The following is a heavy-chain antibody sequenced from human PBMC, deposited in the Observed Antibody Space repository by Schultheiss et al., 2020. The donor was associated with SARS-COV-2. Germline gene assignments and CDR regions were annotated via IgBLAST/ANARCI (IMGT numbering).Heavy chain of an antibody. J-gene: IGHJ6*03. CDR3: ARGTTGYYYYYYMDV. CDR2: IYPGHSDT. CDR1: GYSFTSYW. Sequence: GESLKISCKGSGYSFTSYWIGWVRQMPGKGLEWMGIIYPGHSDTRYSPSFQGQVTISADKSISTAYLQWSSLKASDTAMYYYARGTTGYYYYYYMDVWGKGTTVTVSS. D-gene: IGHD1-1*01. V-gene: IGHV5-51*01.